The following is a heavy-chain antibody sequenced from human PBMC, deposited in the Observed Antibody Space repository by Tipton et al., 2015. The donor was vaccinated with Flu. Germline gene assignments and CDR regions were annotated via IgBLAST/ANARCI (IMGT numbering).Heavy chain of an antibody. J-gene: IGHJ4*02. CDR2: INQDGSEK. CDR1: GFTLSNYW. CDR3: AITAIDY. Sequence: SLRLSCAASGFTLSNYWMSWVRQAPGKGLEWVANINQDGSEKYYVDSVKGRFTRSRDNAKNSLYLQMNSLRAEDTAVYYCAITAIDYWGQGTLVTVSS. V-gene: IGHV3-7*01. D-gene: IGHD3-16*01.